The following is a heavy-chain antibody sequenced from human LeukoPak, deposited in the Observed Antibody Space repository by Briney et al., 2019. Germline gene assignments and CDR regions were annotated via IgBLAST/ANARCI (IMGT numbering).Heavy chain of an antibody. Sequence: GGSLRLSCAASGFTFSNFWMHWVRQAPGKGLAWVARINTDGSRTGYADSVKGRFTISRDNAQNMLYLEMNSLRADDTAVYYCEATYYFGSGSPWGQGTLVTVSS. V-gene: IGHV3-74*01. J-gene: IGHJ5*02. CDR2: INTDGSRT. CDR3: EATYYFGSGSP. CDR1: GFTFSNFW. D-gene: IGHD3-10*01.